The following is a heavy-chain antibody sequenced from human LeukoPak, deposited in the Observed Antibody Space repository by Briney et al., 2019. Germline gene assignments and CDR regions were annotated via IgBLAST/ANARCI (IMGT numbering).Heavy chain of an antibody. D-gene: IGHD3-16*01. CDR3: ARAAGGGAKRYYFDY. V-gene: IGHV3-48*02. CDR1: GFPFSSYS. CDR2: ISSVSITI. Sequence: GSLRLSCAAPGFPFSSYSMNWFRQAPGKGLEWVSYISSVSITIYFADSVKGRFTISRDNAKSSLYLQMNSLRDEDTAVYCYARAAGGGAKRYYFDYWGQGTLVTVSS. J-gene: IGHJ4*02.